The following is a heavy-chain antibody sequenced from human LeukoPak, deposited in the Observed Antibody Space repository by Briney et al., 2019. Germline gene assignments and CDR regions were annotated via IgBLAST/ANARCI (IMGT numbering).Heavy chain of an antibody. D-gene: IGHD1-26*01. J-gene: IGHJ3*02. CDR2: IYYSGST. CDR1: GGSISSYY. V-gene: IGHV4-59*08. Sequence: SETLSLTCTVSGGSISSYYWSWIRQPPGKGLEWIGYIYYSGSTNYNPSLKSRVTISVDTSKNQFSLKLSSVTAADTAVYYCAQTRELLGAFDIWGQGTMVTVSS. CDR3: AQTRELLGAFDI.